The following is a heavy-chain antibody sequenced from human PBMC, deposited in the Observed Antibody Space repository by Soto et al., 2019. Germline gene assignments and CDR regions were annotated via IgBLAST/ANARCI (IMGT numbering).Heavy chain of an antibody. J-gene: IGHJ6*02. V-gene: IGHV1-2*04. Sequence: QVQLVQSGAEVKKPGASVKVSCKASGYTFTGYYMHWVRQAPGQGLEWMGWINPNSGGTNYAQKFQGWVTMTRDTSMSTAYMELSRLRSDDTAVYYCARNEVYSSSWYSMNYGMDVWGQGTTVTVSS. CDR1: GYTFTGYY. CDR2: INPNSGGT. CDR3: ARNEVYSSSWYSMNYGMDV. D-gene: IGHD6-13*01.